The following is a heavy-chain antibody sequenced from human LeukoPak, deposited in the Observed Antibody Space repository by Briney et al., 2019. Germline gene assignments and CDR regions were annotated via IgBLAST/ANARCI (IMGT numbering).Heavy chain of an antibody. CDR1: GFTFSSYS. D-gene: IGHD6-6*01. CDR3: ARDREYSSSSNDY. CDR2: ISSSSSYI. Sequence: GGSLRLSCAASGFTFSSYSMNWVRQAPGKGLEWDSSISSSSSYIYYADSVKGRFTISRDNAKNSLYLQMNSLRAEDTAVYYCARDREYSSSSNDYWGQGTLVTVSS. J-gene: IGHJ4*02. V-gene: IGHV3-21*01.